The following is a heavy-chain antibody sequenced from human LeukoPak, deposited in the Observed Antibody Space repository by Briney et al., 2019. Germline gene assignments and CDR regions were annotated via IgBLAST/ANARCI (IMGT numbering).Heavy chain of an antibody. Sequence: PSETLSLTCAVYGGSFSGYYWSWIRQPPGKGLEWIGEINHSGSTNYNPSLKSRVTISVDTSKNQFSPKLSSVTAADTAVYYCARESGGYGSGSYYYYYYMDVWGKGTTVTVSS. V-gene: IGHV4-34*01. CDR1: GGSFSGYY. D-gene: IGHD3-10*01. CDR2: INHSGST. CDR3: ARESGGYGSGSYYYYYYMDV. J-gene: IGHJ6*03.